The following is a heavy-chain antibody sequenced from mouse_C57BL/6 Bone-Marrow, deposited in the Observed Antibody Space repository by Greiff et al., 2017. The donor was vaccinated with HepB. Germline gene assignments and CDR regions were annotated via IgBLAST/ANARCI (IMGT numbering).Heavy chain of an antibody. V-gene: IGHV1-81*01. Sequence: QVQLQQSGAELARPGASVKLSCKASGYTFTSYGISWVKQRTGQGLEWIGEIYPRSGNTYYNEKFKGKATLTADKSSSTAYMALRSLTSEDSAVYSCARQKDYHWYFDVWGTGTTVTVSS. D-gene: IGHD2-4*01. J-gene: IGHJ1*03. CDR1: GYTFTSYG. CDR3: ARQKDYHWYFDV. CDR2: IYPRSGNT.